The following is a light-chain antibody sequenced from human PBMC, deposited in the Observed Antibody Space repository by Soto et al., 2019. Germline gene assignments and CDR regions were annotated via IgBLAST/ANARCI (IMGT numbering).Light chain of an antibody. CDR2: VAS. CDR1: QRISSGY. V-gene: IGKV3-20*01. CDR3: QQYGSSPPSST. J-gene: IGKJ5*01. Sequence: EIVLTQSPGTLSLSPGERASLSCRASQRISSGYLAWYQQKTGQAPRLLIYVASNRATDIPDRFSGRGSGTDFTLTISRLEAEDFAVYYCQQYGSSPPSSTFGQGTRLEIK.